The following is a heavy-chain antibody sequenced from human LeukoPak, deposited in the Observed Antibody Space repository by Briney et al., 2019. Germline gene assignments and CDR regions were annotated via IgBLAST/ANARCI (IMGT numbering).Heavy chain of an antibody. D-gene: IGHD3-16*01. J-gene: IGHJ6*03. CDR3: ASEGWGYYMDG. CDR2: INHSGST. V-gene: IGHV4-34*01. CDR1: GGSFSGYY. Sequence: KPSETLSLTCAVYGGSFSGYYWSWIRQPPGKGLEWIGDINHSGSTNYNPSLKSRVTTSLDTSKNQFSLKLSSVTAADTAVYYCASEGWGYYMDGWGKGTTVTVSS.